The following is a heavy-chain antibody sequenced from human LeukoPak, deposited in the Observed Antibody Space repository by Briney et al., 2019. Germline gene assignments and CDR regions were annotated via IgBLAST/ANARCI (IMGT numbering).Heavy chain of an antibody. J-gene: IGHJ6*02. CDR3: AKSTGLVLMVSAIGSADYYGMDV. CDR1: GFTFSNAW. Sequence: GGSLRLSCAVSGFTFSNAWMNWVRQAPGKGLEWVGRIKSKTEGGTIDYAAPVKGRFTISRDDSKNTLYLQMNSLRADDTAVYYCAKSTGLVLMVSAIGSADYYGMDVWGQGTTVTVSS. D-gene: IGHD2-8*01. CDR2: IKSKTEGGTI. V-gene: IGHV3-15*07.